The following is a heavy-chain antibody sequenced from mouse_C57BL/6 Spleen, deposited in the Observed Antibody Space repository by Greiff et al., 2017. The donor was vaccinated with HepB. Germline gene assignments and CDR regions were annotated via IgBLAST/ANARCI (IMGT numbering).Heavy chain of an antibody. Sequence: EVKLQESGPELVKPGASVKMSCKASGYTFTDYNMHWVKQSHGKSLEWIGYINPNNGGTSYNQKFKGKATLTVNKSSSTAYMELRSLTSEDSAVYYCAYDGYPYGAMDYWGQGTSVTVSS. D-gene: IGHD2-3*01. CDR2: INPNNGGT. V-gene: IGHV1-22*01. J-gene: IGHJ4*01. CDR3: AYDGYPYGAMDY. CDR1: GYTFTDYN.